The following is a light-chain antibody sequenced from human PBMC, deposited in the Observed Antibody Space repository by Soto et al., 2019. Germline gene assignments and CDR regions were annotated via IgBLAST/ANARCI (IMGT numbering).Light chain of an antibody. CDR2: EVS. CDR1: SSDVGSDNL. J-gene: IGLJ7*01. Sequence: QSALTQPASVSGAPGQWITISCTGTSSDVGSDNLVSWYQQHPTKAPKLMIYEVSERPSGVSNRFSGSKSDNSASLTISGLQAEDEADYYCCSYAGSSTLAVFGGGTQLTVL. V-gene: IGLV2-23*02. CDR3: CSYAGSSTLAV.